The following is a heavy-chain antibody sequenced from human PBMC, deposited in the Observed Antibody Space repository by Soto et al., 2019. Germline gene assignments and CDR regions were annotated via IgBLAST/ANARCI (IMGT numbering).Heavy chain of an antibody. D-gene: IGHD1-26*01. V-gene: IGHV1-8*01. CDR3: ARGVTAGVDY. CDR2: MQPSSGRT. CDR1: GYSFTGLD. Sequence: GASVKVSCKASGYSFTGLDINWVRQTTRQGLEWMGWMQPSSGRTGYAQKFQGRVTMTRDTSINTAYMELSSLTSDDTAFYYCARGVTAGVDYWGQGTLVTVSS. J-gene: IGHJ4*02.